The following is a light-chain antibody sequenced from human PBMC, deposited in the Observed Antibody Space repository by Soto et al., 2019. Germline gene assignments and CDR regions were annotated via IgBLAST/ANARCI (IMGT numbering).Light chain of an antibody. V-gene: IGLV1-51*01. Sequence: QSVLTQPPSVSAAPGQKVTISCFGSSSNIGNNYVSWYQQLPGTAPKLLIYDNYKRPSGIPDRFSGSKSGTSATLGITGLQTGDEAGYYCGTWDSSLTAAVFGTGTKVTVL. CDR3: GTWDSSLTAAV. CDR2: DNY. CDR1: SSNIGNNY. J-gene: IGLJ1*01.